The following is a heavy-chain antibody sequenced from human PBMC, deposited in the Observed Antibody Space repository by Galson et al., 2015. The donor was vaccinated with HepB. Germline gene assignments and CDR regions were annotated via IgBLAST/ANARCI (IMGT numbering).Heavy chain of an antibody. CDR2: VSGTGGLT. D-gene: IGHD2-2*01. CDR1: GFTFSTYG. J-gene: IGHJ3*02. CDR3: AKDPGVGYCSSTSCRPMAFDI. V-gene: IGHV3-23*01. Sequence: CAASGFTFSTYGMSWVRQAPGKGLEWVSAVSGTGGLTYYADSVKGRFTISRDNSKNTLYLQMNSLRAEDTAVYYCAKDPGVGYCSSTSCRPMAFDIWGQGTMVTVSS.